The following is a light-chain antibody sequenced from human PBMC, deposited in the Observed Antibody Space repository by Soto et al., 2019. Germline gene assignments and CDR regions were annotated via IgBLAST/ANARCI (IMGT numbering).Light chain of an antibody. Sequence: EIMLTQSPATLSLSLGERATLSCRASQSISSDLAWYQQKPGQAPRLLIYDASNRATGIPARFSGSGSGTDFTLTISSLEPEDLAVYYCQQRSKWPLTFGGGTKVEIK. CDR2: DAS. CDR3: QQRSKWPLT. J-gene: IGKJ4*01. V-gene: IGKV3-11*01. CDR1: QSISSD.